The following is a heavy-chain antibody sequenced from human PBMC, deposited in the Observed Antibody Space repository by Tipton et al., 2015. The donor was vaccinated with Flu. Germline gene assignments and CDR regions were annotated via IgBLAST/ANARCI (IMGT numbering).Heavy chain of an antibody. J-gene: IGHJ6*03. Sequence: TLSLTCTVSGDSISTYFWSWVRQPAGKGLEWIGRVYTTGTTNYSPSLKSRVTMSVDTSQNQFSLKLSSVTAADTAVYYCAREGSSWQFYYYMDVWGKGTTVTVSS. CDR3: AREGSSWQFYYYMDV. V-gene: IGHV4-4*07. CDR2: VYTTGTT. CDR1: GDSISTYF. D-gene: IGHD6-13*01.